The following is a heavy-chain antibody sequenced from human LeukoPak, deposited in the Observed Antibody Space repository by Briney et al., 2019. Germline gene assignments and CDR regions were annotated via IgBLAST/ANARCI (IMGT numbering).Heavy chain of an antibody. V-gene: IGHV4-31*03. CDR1: GGSISSGGYY. CDR2: IYYSGTT. Sequence: SETLSLTCTVSGGSISSGGYYWSCIRQLPGKGLEWIGYIYYSGTTSYNPSLKSRLTISLDTSENQFSLKLSSVTAADTAVYYCARGSTGDKSNNWGQGTLVTVSS. J-gene: IGHJ4*02. D-gene: IGHD7-27*01. CDR3: ARGSTGDKSNN.